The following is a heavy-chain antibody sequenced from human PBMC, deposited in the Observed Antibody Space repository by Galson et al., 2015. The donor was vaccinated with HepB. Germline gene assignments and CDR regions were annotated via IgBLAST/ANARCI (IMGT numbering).Heavy chain of an antibody. CDR3: ARDLTVRNKNYMDV. V-gene: IGHV3-72*01. CDR1: EFTWSDHY. D-gene: IGHD3-10*01. Sequence: RLSCAASEFTWSDHYVDWVRQAPGQGLEWVGRTRDKAHRYNTEYAASVKGRFTISRDDSKNSVYLQMNGLKTEDTAVFYCARDLTVRNKNYMDVWGKGTTVTVSS. J-gene: IGHJ6*03. CDR2: TRDKAHRYNT.